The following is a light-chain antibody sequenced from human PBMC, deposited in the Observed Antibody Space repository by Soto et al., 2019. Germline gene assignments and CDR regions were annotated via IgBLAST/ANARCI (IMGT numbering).Light chain of an antibody. CDR1: SSNIGSGF. CDR3: AAWDDSMSGQV. Sequence: QSVLTQPPSASGTPGQRGTISCSGSSSNIGSGFVYWYQHLPGTAPKLLISTNNERPSGVPDRFSGSKSGTSASLAISGLRSEDEADYYCAAWDDSMSGQVFGSGTKVTVL. J-gene: IGLJ1*01. V-gene: IGLV1-47*02. CDR2: TNN.